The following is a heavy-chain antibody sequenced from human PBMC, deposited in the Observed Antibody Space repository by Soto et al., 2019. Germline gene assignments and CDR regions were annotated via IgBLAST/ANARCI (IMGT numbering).Heavy chain of an antibody. CDR2: IYYSGNT. CDR1: GGSISSSSYY. CDR3: ARCGRPDYDFWSGYPNWFAP. J-gene: IGHJ5*02. Sequence: SETLSLTCTVSGGSISSSSYYWGWIRQPPGKGLEWIGSIYYSGNTYYNPSLKSRVTISVDTSKNQFSLKLSSVTAADTAVYYCARCGRPDYDFWSGYPNWFAPWGQGTLVTVSS. D-gene: IGHD3-3*01. V-gene: IGHV4-39*01.